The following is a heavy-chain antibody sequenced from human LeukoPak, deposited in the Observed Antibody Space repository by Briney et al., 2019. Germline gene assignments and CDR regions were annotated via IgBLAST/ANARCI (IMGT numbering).Heavy chain of an antibody. CDR3: ARRRNGQYYYYYYMDV. J-gene: IGHJ6*03. Sequence: TSETLSLTCAVYGGSFSGYYWSWIRQPPGKGLEWIGEINHSGSTNYNPSLKSRVTISVDTSKNQFSLKLSSVTAADTAVYYCARRRNGQYYYYYYMDVWGKGTTVTISS. D-gene: IGHD2-8*01. V-gene: IGHV4-34*01. CDR2: INHSGST. CDR1: GGSFSGYY.